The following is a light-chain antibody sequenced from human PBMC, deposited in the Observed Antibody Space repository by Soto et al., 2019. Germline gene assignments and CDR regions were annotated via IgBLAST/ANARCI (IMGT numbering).Light chain of an antibody. Sequence: QSALSQPASVSGSPGQSITISCTGTSSDVGAHRFVSWYQQHPGKVPKLLIYEVDHRPSGVSDPFSASKSGNTASLTISGLQADDEAEYYGSAYTSASTFFGGGTKLTVL. CDR1: SSDVGAHRF. J-gene: IGLJ2*01. V-gene: IGLV2-14*01. CDR2: EVD. CDR3: SAYTSASTF.